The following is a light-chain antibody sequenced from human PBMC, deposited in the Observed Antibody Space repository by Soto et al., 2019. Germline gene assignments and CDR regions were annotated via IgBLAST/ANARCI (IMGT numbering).Light chain of an antibody. CDR2: GAS. J-gene: IGKJ1*01. CDR3: QQTSTFPRT. V-gene: IGKV1-12*01. CDR1: RHIRHS. Sequence: DIQMTQSPSSVSASVGDRRNITCRATRHIRHSLAWYHQPPGKAPKLLLRGASSLHRGVSSRFSGGGAGTEFTLTISSLQPEDFATYYCQQTSTFPRTFGQGTKV.